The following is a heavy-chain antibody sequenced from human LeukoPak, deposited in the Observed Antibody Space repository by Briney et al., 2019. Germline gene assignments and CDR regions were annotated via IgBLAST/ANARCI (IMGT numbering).Heavy chain of an antibody. D-gene: IGHD6-13*01. J-gene: IGHJ4*02. CDR2: ISYDGSKE. CDR1: GFTFSSFA. V-gene: IGHV3-30*04. CDR3: ASGGVAAAGTRRYYFGY. Sequence: QAGGSLRLSCAASGFTFSSFAMHWVRQAPGKGLEGGAVISYDGSKEYYADSVKGRFTISRDNSKNTLYLQMNGLRAEDTAVYSCASGGVAAAGTRRYYFGYWGQGTRVTVSS.